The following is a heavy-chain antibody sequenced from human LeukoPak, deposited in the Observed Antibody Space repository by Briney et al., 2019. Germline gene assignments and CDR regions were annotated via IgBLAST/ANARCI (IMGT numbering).Heavy chain of an antibody. CDR3: AREVGGSATNWFDP. D-gene: IGHD3-16*01. Sequence: ASVKVSCKASGGTFSSYAISWVRQAPGQGLEWMGGIIPIFGTANYAQKFQGRVTITADESTSTAYMELSSLRSEDTAVYYCAREVGGSATNWFDPWGQGTLVTVSS. CDR1: GGTFSSYA. CDR2: IIPIFGTA. J-gene: IGHJ5*02. V-gene: IGHV1-69*13.